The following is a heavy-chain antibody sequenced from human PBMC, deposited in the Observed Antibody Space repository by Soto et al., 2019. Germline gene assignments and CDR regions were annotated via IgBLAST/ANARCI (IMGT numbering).Heavy chain of an antibody. Sequence: SETLSLTCAVSCYSISSGYYWGWIRQPPGKGLEWIGSIYHSGSTYYNPSLKSRVTISVDTSKNQFSLKLSSVTAADTAVYYCAREGSSWRKPYYFDYWGQGTLVTVS. CDR3: AREGSSWRKPYYFDY. J-gene: IGHJ4*02. D-gene: IGHD6-13*01. CDR1: CYSISSGYY. CDR2: IYHSGST. V-gene: IGHV4-38-2*02.